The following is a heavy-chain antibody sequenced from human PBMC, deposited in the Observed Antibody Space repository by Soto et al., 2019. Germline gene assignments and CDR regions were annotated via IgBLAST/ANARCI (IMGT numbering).Heavy chain of an antibody. Sequence: GASVKVSCKASGYTFTSYGISWVRQAPGQGLEWMGWISAYNGNTNYAQKIQGRVTMTTDTSTSTAYMELRSLRSEDTAVYYCARDEYYDSSGYSSGAFDIWGQGTMVTVSS. V-gene: IGHV1-18*01. D-gene: IGHD3-22*01. CDR3: ARDEYYDSSGYSSGAFDI. CDR1: GYTFTSYG. J-gene: IGHJ3*02. CDR2: ISAYNGNT.